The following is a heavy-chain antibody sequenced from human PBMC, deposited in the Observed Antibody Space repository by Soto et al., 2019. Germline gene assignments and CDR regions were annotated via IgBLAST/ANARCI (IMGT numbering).Heavy chain of an antibody. CDR1: GFTFSSSW. CDR2: IKQDGSEK. CDR3: ARDSDLRDFLSGHFGGVWFDP. D-gene: IGHD3-3*01. V-gene: IGHV3-7*01. Sequence: EVQLVESGGGLVQPGGSLRLSCAASGFTFSSSWMSWVRQAPGKGLEWVANIKQDGSEKYYVDSVKGRFTISRDNSKNSLYLQMNSLRAEDTAVYYCARDSDLRDFLSGHFGGVWFDPWGQGTLVPISS. J-gene: IGHJ5*02.